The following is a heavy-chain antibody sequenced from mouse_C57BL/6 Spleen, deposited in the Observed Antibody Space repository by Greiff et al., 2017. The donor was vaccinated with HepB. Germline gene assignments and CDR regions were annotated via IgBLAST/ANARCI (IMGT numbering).Heavy chain of an antibody. D-gene: IGHD1-1*01. CDR3: ARNYYGSSYGYFDV. Sequence: VQLVESGPGLVQPSQSLSITCTVSGFSLTSYGVHWVRQSPGKGLEWQGVIWSGGSTDYNAAFISRLSISKDNSKSQVFFKMNSLQADDTAIYYCARNYYGSSYGYFDVWGTGTTVTVSS. V-gene: IGHV2-2*01. CDR1: GFSLTSYG. CDR2: IWSGGST. J-gene: IGHJ1*03.